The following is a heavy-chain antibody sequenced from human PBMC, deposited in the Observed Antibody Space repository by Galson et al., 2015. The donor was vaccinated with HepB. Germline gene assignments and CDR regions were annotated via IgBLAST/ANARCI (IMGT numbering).Heavy chain of an antibody. CDR2: IIPILGIA. V-gene: IGHV1-69*02. D-gene: IGHD3-10*01. CDR1: GGTFSSYT. CDR3: ARRGESSLYGMDV. Sequence: SVKVSCKASGGTFSSYTISWVRQAPEQGLEWMGRIIPILGIANYAQKFQGRVTITADKSTSTAYMELSSLRSEDTAVYYCARRGESSLYGMDVWGQGTTVTVSS. J-gene: IGHJ6*02.